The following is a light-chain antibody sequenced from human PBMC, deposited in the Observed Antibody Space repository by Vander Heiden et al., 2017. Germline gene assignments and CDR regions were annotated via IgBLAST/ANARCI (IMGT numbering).Light chain of an antibody. Sequence: SISCRSSQSLVYSDGNIYLHWFQQRPGQSSRRLIYKVPDRDSGVPDRFSGSGSDTDFTLKVSRVEAEDIGIYYCMQGTHLPYTFGQGTKLEIK. CDR1: QSLVYSDGNIY. J-gene: IGKJ2*01. V-gene: IGKV2-30*01. CDR2: KVP. CDR3: MQGTHLPYT.